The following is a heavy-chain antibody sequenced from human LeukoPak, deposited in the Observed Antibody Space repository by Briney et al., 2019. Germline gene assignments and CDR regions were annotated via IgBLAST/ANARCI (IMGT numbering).Heavy chain of an antibody. D-gene: IGHD2-2*01. CDR1: GFTFSSYA. J-gene: IGHJ4*02. V-gene: IGHV3-23*01. Sequence: GGSLRLSCAASGFTFSSYAMTWVRQAPGKGLEWVSGISGSGGSTYFADSVKGRFTISRDNAKNSLYLQMNSLRAEDTAVYYCARLVPAASGGYYFDYWGQGTLVTVSS. CDR3: ARLVPAASGGYYFDY. CDR2: ISGSGGST.